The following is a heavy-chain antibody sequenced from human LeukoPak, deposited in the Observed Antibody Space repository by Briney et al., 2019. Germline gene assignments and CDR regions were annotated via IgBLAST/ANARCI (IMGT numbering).Heavy chain of an antibody. D-gene: IGHD2-2*02. J-gene: IGHJ1*01. CDR3: ARLPYMSD. CDR2: ISHTGSSY. CDR1: GGSISSYNYY. V-gene: IGHV4-39*01. Sequence: PSETLSLTCAVSGGSISSYNYYWAWIRQPPGRGLEWIGTISHTGSSYYYNPSLKSRVTISVDSSKNQFSLKLSSVTATDTAVYYCARLPYMSDWGQGTLVIVST.